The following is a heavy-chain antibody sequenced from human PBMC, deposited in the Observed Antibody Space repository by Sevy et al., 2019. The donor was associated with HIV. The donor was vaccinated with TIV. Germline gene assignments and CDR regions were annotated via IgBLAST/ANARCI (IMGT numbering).Heavy chain of an antibody. D-gene: IGHD2-2*01. CDR3: ARNIVVVPAAIGPDAFDI. V-gene: IGHV1-69*13. Sequence: ASVKVSCKASGGTFSSYAISWVRQAPGQGLEWMGGIIPIFGTANYAQKFQGRVTITADESTSTVYMELSSLRSEDTAVYYCARNIVVVPAAIGPDAFDIWGQGTMVTVSS. J-gene: IGHJ3*02. CDR2: IIPIFGTA. CDR1: GGTFSSYA.